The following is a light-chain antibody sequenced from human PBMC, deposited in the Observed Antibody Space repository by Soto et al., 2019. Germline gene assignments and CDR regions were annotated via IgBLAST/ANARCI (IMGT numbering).Light chain of an antibody. CDR3: CSYAGNSLWA. Sequence: QSALTQPRSVSGSPGQSVTISCTGSSSDVGGSNLVSWYQQHPVKAPKLVIYDVSKRPSGVPDRFSGSKSGNTASLTISGLQAEDEADYYCCSYAGNSLWAFGGGTKLTVL. CDR1: SSDVGGSNL. V-gene: IGLV2-11*01. CDR2: DVS. J-gene: IGLJ3*02.